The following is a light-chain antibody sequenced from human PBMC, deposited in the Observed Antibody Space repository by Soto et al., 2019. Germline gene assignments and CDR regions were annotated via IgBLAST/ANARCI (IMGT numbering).Light chain of an antibody. Sequence: DIQMTQSPSTLSASAGDRVTITCRASQSISNLLAWYQQKPGRAPTLLIYKASTLESGVPSRFSGSGSGTEFTLTISSLQPDDSATYYCQQYNSYPLTFGQGTRLEIK. CDR2: KAS. CDR3: QQYNSYPLT. J-gene: IGKJ5*01. V-gene: IGKV1-5*03. CDR1: QSISNL.